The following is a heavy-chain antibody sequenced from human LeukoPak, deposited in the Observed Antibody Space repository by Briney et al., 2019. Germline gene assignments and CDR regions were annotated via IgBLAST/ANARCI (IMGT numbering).Heavy chain of an antibody. CDR3: ASLGTLRC. CDR2: ISYSGNN. D-gene: IGHD7-27*01. CDR1: GGSVSSSSYY. V-gene: IGHV4-39*01. Sequence: SETLSLTCTLSGGSVSSSSYYCGWIRKPPGKGLEWIGTISYSGNNYNHPFLKSRVSISIDTSKNQFSVKLTSVSAADTAMYYCASLGTLRCWGQGTLVT. J-gene: IGHJ4*02.